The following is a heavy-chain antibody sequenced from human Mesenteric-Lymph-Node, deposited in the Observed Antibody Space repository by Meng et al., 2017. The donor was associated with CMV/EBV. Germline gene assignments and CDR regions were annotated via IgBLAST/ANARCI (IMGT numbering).Heavy chain of an antibody. J-gene: IGHJ6*02. CDR3: ARDPITIFGVVRFYYYGMDV. Sequence: GGSLRLSCAASGFTFSGYSMNWVRQAPGKGLEWVSSISSSSYIYYADSVKGRFTISRDNAKNSLYLQMNSLRAEDTAVYYCARDPITIFGVVRFYYYGMDVWGQGTTVTVSS. CDR2: ISSSSYI. D-gene: IGHD3-3*01. CDR1: GFTFSGYS. V-gene: IGHV3-21*01.